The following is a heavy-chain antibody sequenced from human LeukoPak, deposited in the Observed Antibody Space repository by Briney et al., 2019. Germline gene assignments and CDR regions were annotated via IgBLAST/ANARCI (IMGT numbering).Heavy chain of an antibody. D-gene: IGHD2-15*01. CDR2: IIPIFGTA. CDR1: GGTFSSHT. CDR3: ARDEVVAAPNYFGMVV. J-gene: IGHJ6*02. Sequence: GASVKVSCKASGGTFSSHTINWVRQAPGQGLEWMGGIIPIFGTANYAQKFQGRVTITAVESTSTAYMEVSSLRSEDTAVYYCARDEVVAAPNYFGMVVWGQGTTVSVSS. V-gene: IGHV1-69*13.